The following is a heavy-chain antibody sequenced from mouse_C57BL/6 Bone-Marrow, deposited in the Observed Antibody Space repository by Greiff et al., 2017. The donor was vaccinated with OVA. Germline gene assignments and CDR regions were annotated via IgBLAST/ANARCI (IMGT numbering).Heavy chain of an antibody. CDR2: IDPETGGT. Sequence: QVQLKQSGAELVRPGASVTLSCKASGYTFTDYEMHWVKQTPVHGLEWIGAIDPETGGTSYNQKFKGKAILTADKSSSTAYMELRSLKSEDSAVYYCTRAGLGHLFAYWGQGTLVTVSA. CDR1: GYTFTDYE. D-gene: IGHD4-1*01. V-gene: IGHV1-15*01. CDR3: TRAGLGHLFAY. J-gene: IGHJ3*01.